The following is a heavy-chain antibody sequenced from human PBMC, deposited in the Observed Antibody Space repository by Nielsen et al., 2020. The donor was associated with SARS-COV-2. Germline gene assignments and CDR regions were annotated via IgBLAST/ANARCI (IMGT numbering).Heavy chain of an antibody. CDR2: ISYDGSVK. V-gene: IGHV3-30*18. J-gene: IGHJ4*02. D-gene: IGHD6-13*01. CDR3: TKGAQLGDY. Sequence: GGSLRLSCEASGFTISRYGMHWVRQAPGKGLGWVTFISYDGSVKYYADSVKGRFTISTDLSNNTLYLQMNSLRVEDTAIYYCTKGAQLGDYWGQGTLVTVSS. CDR1: GFTISRYG.